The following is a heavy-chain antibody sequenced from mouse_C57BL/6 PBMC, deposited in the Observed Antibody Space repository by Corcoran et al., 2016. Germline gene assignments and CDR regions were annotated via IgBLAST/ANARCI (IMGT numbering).Heavy chain of an antibody. CDR2: IYPGDGDT. CDR3: ARSGVEDWFAY. J-gene: IGHJ3*01. CDR1: GYAFSNYW. D-gene: IGHD3-2*02. V-gene: IGHV1-80*01. Sequence: QVQLQQSGAELVKPGASVKISCKASGYAFSNYWMNWVKQRPGKGLEWIGQIYPGDGDTNYNGKFKGKATLTADKSSSTAYMQLSSLTSEDSAVYFCARSGVEDWFAYWGQGTLVTVSA.